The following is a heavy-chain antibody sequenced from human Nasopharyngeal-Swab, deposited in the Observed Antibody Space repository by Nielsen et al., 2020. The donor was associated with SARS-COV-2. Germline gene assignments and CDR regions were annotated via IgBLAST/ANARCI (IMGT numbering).Heavy chain of an antibody. V-gene: IGHV1-69*13. J-gene: IGHJ6*03. CDR3: ATKGASRGYYYYYMDV. Sequence: SVKVSCKASGGTFSSYAISWVRQAPGQGLEWMGGIIPIFGTANYAQKFQGRVTITADESTSTAYMELSSLRSEDTAVYYCATKGASRGYYYYYMDVWGKGTTVTVSS. CDR1: GGTFSSYA. CDR2: IIPIFGTA. D-gene: IGHD4/OR15-4a*01.